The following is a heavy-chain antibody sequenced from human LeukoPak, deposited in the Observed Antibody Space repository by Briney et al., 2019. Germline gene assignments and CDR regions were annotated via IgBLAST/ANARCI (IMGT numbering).Heavy chain of an antibody. CDR3: AKAPLVDQWLDDSDAFDI. J-gene: IGHJ3*02. D-gene: IGHD6-19*01. CDR2: ISWNSGSI. V-gene: IGHV3-9*01. CDR1: GFTFDDYA. Sequence: PGGSLRLSCAASGFTFDDYAMHWVRQAPGKGLEWVSGISWNSGSIGYADSVKGRFTISRDNAKNSLYLQMNSLRAEDTALYYCAKAPLVDQWLDDSDAFDIWGQGTMVTVSS.